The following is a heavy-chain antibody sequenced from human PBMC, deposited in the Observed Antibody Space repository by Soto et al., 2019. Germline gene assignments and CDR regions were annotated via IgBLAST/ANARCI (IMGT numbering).Heavy chain of an antibody. D-gene: IGHD3-22*01. V-gene: IGHV1-69*01. CDR1: GGPFISYA. CDR2: IIPIFGTA. CDR3: ARGSGAMYYYDSSGYSRGFDY. J-gene: IGHJ4*02. Sequence: SVKLSCKASGGPFISYAISWVRQAPGQGLEWMGGIIPIFGTANYAQKFQGRVTITADESTSTAYMELSSLRSEGTAVYYCARGSGAMYYYDSSGYSRGFDYWGQGTLVTVSS.